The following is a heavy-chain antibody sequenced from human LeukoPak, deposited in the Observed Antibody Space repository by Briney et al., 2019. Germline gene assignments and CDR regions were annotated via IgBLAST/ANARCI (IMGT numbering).Heavy chain of an antibody. J-gene: IGHJ4*02. Sequence: PSETLSLTCTVSGGSISSSSYYWGWIRQPPGKGLEWIGSIYYSGSTYYNPSLKSRVTISVDTSKNQFSLKLSSVTAADTAVYYCARDFIWSRRGVLDYWGQGTLVTVSS. CDR3: ARDFIWSRRGVLDY. D-gene: IGHD3-10*01. CDR1: GGSISSSSYY. V-gene: IGHV4-39*07. CDR2: IYYSGST.